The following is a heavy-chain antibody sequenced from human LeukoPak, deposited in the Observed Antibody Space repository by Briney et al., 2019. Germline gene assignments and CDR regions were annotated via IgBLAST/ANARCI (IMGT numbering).Heavy chain of an antibody. CDR2: IYSGGST. Sequence: GGSLRLSCAASGFTVSSNYMSWVRQAPGKGLEWVSVIYSGGSTYYADSVKGRFTISRDNSKNTLYLQMNSLRAEDTAVYYCARDGEVGSRSCYFDYWGQGTLVTVSS. CDR3: ARDGEVGSRSCYFDY. D-gene: IGHD3-10*01. V-gene: IGHV3-66*01. CDR1: GFTVSSNY. J-gene: IGHJ4*02.